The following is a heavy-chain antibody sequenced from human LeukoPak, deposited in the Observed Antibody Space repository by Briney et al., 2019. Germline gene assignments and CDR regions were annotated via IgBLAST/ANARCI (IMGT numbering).Heavy chain of an antibody. V-gene: IGHV4-34*01. J-gene: IGHJ4*02. Sequence: SETLSLTCAVYGGSFSGYYWSWIRQPPGKGLEWIGEINHSGSTNYNPSLKSRVTISVDTSKNQFSLKLSSVTAEDTAVYYCARDRDTAVTVDYWGQGTLVTVSS. D-gene: IGHD5-18*01. CDR3: ARDRDTAVTVDY. CDR2: INHSGST. CDR1: GGSFSGYY.